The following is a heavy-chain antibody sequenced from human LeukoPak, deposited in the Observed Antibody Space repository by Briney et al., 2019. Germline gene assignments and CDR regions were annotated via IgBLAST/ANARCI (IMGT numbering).Heavy chain of an antibody. J-gene: IGHJ4*02. V-gene: IGHV3-11*01. Sequence: GGSLRLSCAVSGFTFSRYYMSWIRQAPGKGLEWVSYISDSGSTVFYADSVKGRFTISRDNAKNSLYLQMNSLRVEDTAVYFCARAGSHWHYVYWGQGTVVTVSS. CDR1: GFTFSRYY. CDR2: ISDSGSTV. CDR3: ARAGSHWHYVY. D-gene: IGHD3-10*01.